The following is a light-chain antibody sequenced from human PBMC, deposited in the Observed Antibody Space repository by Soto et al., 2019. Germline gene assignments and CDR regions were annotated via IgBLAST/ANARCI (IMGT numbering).Light chain of an antibody. J-gene: IGKJ5*01. CDR2: AAS. V-gene: IGKV1-9*01. Sequence: TQLTQYPSSLSASVGDRVTITCRASQGISSYLAWYQQKPGKAPKLLIYAASTLQSGVPSRFSGSGSGTDFTLTISSLQPEDFATYYCQQSYSTPITFGQGTRLEIK. CDR3: QQSYSTPIT. CDR1: QGISSY.